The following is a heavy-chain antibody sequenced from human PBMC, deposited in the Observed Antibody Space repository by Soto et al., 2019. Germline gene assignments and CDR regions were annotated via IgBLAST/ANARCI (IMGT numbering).Heavy chain of an antibody. V-gene: IGHV6-1*01. J-gene: IGHJ6*02. CDR1: GDSVSSNSAA. CDR2: TYYRSNWYN. CDR3: ARDSSGWTEYYYYYGMDV. D-gene: IGHD6-19*01. Sequence: PSQTLSLTCAISGDSVSSNSAAWNWIRQSPSRGLEWLGRTYYRSNWYNDYSVSVKSRITINPDTSKNQFSLQLNSVTPEDTAVYYCARDSSGWTEYYYYYGMDVWGQGTTVTVSS.